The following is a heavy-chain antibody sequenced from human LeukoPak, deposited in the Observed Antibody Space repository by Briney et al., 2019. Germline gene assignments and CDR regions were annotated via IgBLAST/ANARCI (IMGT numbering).Heavy chain of an antibody. J-gene: IGHJ3*02. Sequence: SETLSLTCTVSGGSISSYYWTWIRQPPGRGLEWIGYIYFSGSTNYNPSLKNRVTFSVDTSKNQFSLNLSSVTAADTAVYYCARGYTSGWSPALDIWGQGTMVTVSS. CDR2: IYFSGST. D-gene: IGHD6-19*01. CDR1: GGSISSYY. CDR3: ARGYTSGWSPALDI. V-gene: IGHV4-59*01.